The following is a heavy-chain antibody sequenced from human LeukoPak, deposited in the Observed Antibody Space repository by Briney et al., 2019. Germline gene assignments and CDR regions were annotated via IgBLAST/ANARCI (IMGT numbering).Heavy chain of an antibody. CDR3: ARSLTNLPPGGY. V-gene: IGHV4-34*01. J-gene: IGHJ4*02. CDR1: GGSFSGYY. Sequence: SETLSLTCAVYGGSFSGYYWSWIRQPPGKGLEWIGEINHSGSTNYNPSLKSRVTISVDTSKNQFSLKLSSVTAADTAVYYCARSLTNLPPGGYWGQGTLVTVSS. CDR2: INHSGST. D-gene: IGHD2-8*01.